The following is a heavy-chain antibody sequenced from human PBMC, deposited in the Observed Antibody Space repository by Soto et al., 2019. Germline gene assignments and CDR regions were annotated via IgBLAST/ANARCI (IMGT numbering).Heavy chain of an antibody. CDR2: IDPSDSYT. Sequence: PGETLKISCKGSGYSFTSYWISWVRQMPGKGLERMGRIDPSDSYTNYSPSFQGHVTISADKSISTAYLQWSSLKASDTAMYYCARHRAYYYGSIGLNDYWGQGTLVTVSS. V-gene: IGHV5-10-1*01. J-gene: IGHJ4*02. CDR3: ARHRAYYYGSIGLNDY. D-gene: IGHD3-10*01. CDR1: GYSFTSYW.